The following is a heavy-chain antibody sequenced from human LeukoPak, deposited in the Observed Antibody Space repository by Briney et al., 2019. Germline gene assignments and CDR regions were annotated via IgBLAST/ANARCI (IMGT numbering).Heavy chain of an antibody. J-gene: IGHJ5*02. D-gene: IGHD6-13*01. CDR1: GFTFSHYS. Sequence: GRSLRLSCAVSGFTFSHYSMNWVRQAPGKGLEWVSSISGNSNSIYYADSVKGRFIVSRDNAKNSLFLRMSSLRVEDTAVYYCARGVPQQCWFDPWGQGTLVTVSS. CDR2: ISGNSNSI. V-gene: IGHV3-21*01. CDR3: ARGVPQQCWFDP.